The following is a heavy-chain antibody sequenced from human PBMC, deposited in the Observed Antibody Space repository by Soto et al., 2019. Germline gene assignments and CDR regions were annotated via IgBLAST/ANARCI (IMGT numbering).Heavy chain of an antibody. V-gene: IGHV1-8*01. CDR3: AITSRCSGGSCYSRWFDP. D-gene: IGHD2-15*01. CDR1: GYTFTSYD. Sequence: QVQLAQSGAEVKKPGASVKVSCKASGYTFTSYDINWVRQATGQGLEWMGWMNPNSGNTGYAQKFQGRVTMTRNTSVSTAYMEVCSLRSEDKAVYYCAITSRCSGGSCYSRWFDPWGQGTMVTVAS. J-gene: IGHJ5*02. CDR2: MNPNSGNT.